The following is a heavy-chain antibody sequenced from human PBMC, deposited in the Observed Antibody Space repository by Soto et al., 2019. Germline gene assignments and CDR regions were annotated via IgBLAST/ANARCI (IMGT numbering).Heavy chain of an antibody. Sequence: QITLKESGPTLVKPTQTLTLTCSFSGFSLSTSGVAVGWIRQPPGKALEWLALIYWDDDKRYSPSLKSRLTITKDXXKXQXXLIMTNMDPVDTATYYCTYSRLPSTVTTSAEYFQHWGQGTLVTVSS. CDR1: GFSLSTSGVA. CDR3: TYSRLPSTVTTSAEYFQH. D-gene: IGHD4-17*01. J-gene: IGHJ1*01. CDR2: IYWDDDK. V-gene: IGHV2-5*02.